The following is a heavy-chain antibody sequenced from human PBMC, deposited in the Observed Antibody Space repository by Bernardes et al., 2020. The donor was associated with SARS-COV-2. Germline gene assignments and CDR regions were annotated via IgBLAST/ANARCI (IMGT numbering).Heavy chain of an antibody. CDR3: ARLQSTGFYWNS. Sequence: GGSLRLSCAASGFSFGSYGMSWVRQAPGKGLEWVAYIDDSQRFVHYADSVKGRFIISRDDTKNSLHLLMNNVTVEDTAVYYCARLQSTGFYWNSWGQGTLVTVSS. D-gene: IGHD6-19*01. CDR1: GFSFGSYG. J-gene: IGHJ4*02. CDR2: IDDSQRFV. V-gene: IGHV3-21*04.